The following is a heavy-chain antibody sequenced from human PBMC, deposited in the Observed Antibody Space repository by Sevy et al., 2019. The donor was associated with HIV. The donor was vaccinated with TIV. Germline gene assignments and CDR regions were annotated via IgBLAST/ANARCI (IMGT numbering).Heavy chain of an antibody. CDR2: ISYDGSNK. Sequence: GGSLRLSCAASGFTFSSYAMHWVRQAPGKGLEWVAVISYDGSNKYYADSVKGRFTISRDNSKNTLYLQMNSLRAEDTVVYYCARAPQVDSSGYFSTFGYWGQGTLVTVSS. D-gene: IGHD3-22*01. CDR3: ARAPQVDSSGYFSTFGY. CDR1: GFTFSSYA. J-gene: IGHJ4*02. V-gene: IGHV3-30*04.